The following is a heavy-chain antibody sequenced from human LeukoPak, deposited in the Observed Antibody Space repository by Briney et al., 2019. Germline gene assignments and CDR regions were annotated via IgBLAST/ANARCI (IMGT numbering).Heavy chain of an antibody. CDR2: IHYTGAT. CDR1: GGSITGYY. D-gene: IGHD3-9*01. CDR3: ARGNILTGYCFDF. Sequence: PSETLSLTCAVYGGSITGYYWSWIRLTPGRGLEWVREIHYTGATSYNPSLKSRATISTDTSKNQFSLRLSSVTAADTAVYYCARGNILTGYCFDFWGQGALVTVSS. J-gene: IGHJ4*02. V-gene: IGHV4-34*01.